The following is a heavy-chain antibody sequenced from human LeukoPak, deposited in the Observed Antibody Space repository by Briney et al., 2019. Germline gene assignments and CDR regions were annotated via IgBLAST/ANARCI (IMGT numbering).Heavy chain of an antibody. V-gene: IGHV4-34*01. J-gene: IGHJ4*02. CDR2: INHSGST. CDR1: GGSFSGYY. D-gene: IGHD3-3*01. CDR3: ARGHGSTIFGVVKSRYYFDY. Sequence: SEALSLTCAVYGGSFSGYYWSWIRQPPGKGLEWIGEINHSGSTNYNPSLKSRVTISVDTSKNQFSLKLSSATAADTAVYYCARGHGSTIFGVVKSRYYFDYWGQGTLVTVSS.